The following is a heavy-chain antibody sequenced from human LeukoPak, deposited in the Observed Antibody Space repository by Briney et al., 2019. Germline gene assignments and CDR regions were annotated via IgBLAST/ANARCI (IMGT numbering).Heavy chain of an antibody. Sequence: GGSPRLSCAASGFTFSSYEMNWVRQAPGKGLEWVSYISSSGSTIYYADSVKGRFTISRDNAKNSLYLQMNSLRAEDTAVYYCARQVGYSYGYGESSDWGQGTLVTVSS. CDR1: GFTFSSYE. CDR2: ISSSGSTI. J-gene: IGHJ4*02. CDR3: ARQVGYSYGYGESSD. D-gene: IGHD5-18*01. V-gene: IGHV3-48*03.